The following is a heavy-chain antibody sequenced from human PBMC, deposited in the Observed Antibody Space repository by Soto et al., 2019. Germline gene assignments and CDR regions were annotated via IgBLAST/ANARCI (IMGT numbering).Heavy chain of an antibody. CDR1: GGSISSSSYY. CDR3: ARTPNDYGDYDRYYYGMDV. Sequence: TSETLSLTCTVSGGSISSSSYYWGWIRQPPGKGLEWIGSIYYSGSTYYNPSLKSRVTISVDTSKNQFSLKLSSVTAADTAVYYCARTPNDYGDYDRYYYGMDVWGQGTTVTVSS. J-gene: IGHJ6*02. D-gene: IGHD4-17*01. CDR2: IYYSGST. V-gene: IGHV4-39*01.